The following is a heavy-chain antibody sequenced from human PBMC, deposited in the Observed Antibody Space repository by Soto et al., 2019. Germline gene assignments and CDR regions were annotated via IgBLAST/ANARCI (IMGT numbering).Heavy chain of an antibody. V-gene: IGHV3-72*01. D-gene: IGHD2-2*01. CDR1: GFTFSDHY. Sequence: GGSLRLSCVVSGFTFSDHYMDWVRQAPGKGLEWVGRTRNKANSYTTEYAASVKGRFTISRDDSKNSLYLQMNSLETEDTAVYYCARGGYCDTTSCHRDLYGMDVWGQGTTVTVSS. CDR3: ARGGYCDTTSCHRDLYGMDV. J-gene: IGHJ6*02. CDR2: TRNKANSYTT.